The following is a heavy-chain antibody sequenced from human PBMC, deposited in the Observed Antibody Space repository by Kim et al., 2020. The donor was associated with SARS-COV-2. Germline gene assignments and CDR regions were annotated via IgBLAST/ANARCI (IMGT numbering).Heavy chain of an antibody. CDR3: ARDGILSYTSSWDY. Sequence: GGSLRLSCGVYGFTFRSYWMSWVRQAPGKGLEWVANIKEDGSVKQYVDSVKGRFTISRDNARNSLYLQMNSLRADDTAVYYCARDGILSYTSSWDYWGPGSLVTVPS. CDR1: GFTFRSYW. CDR2: IKEDGSVK. J-gene: IGHJ4*02. V-gene: IGHV3-7*03. D-gene: IGHD6-13*01.